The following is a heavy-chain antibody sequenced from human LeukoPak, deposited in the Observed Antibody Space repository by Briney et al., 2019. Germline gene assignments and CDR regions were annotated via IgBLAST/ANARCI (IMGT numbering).Heavy chain of an antibody. J-gene: IGHJ6*02. CDR3: ARAWGVGATWFYYYYGMDV. CDR2: MNLNSGNT. Sequence: ASVKVSCKASGYTFTSYDINWVRQATGQGLEWMGWMNLNSGNTGYAQKFQGRVTMTRNTSISTAYMELSSLRSEDTAVYYCARAWGVGATWFYYYYGMDVWGQGTTVTVSS. V-gene: IGHV1-8*01. D-gene: IGHD1-26*01. CDR1: GYTFTSYD.